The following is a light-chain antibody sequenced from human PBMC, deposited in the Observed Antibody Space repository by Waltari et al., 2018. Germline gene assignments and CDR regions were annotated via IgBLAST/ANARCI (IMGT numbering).Light chain of an antibody. CDR3: QQYYSTPRT. Sequence: DIVMTQSPDSLAVYLGERATIHCKSSQSVLYSSNNKHYLAWYQQKPGQPPKLLIYWASTRESGVPDRCSGSGSGTDFTLTISSLQAEDVAVYYCQQYYSTPRTFGQGTKVEIK. J-gene: IGKJ1*01. CDR1: QSVLYSSNNKHY. CDR2: WAS. V-gene: IGKV4-1*01.